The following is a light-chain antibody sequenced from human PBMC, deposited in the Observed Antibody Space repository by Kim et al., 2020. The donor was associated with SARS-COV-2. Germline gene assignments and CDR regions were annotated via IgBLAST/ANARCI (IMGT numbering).Light chain of an antibody. CDR2: KAS. CDR1: QTISSW. V-gene: IGKV1-5*03. CDR3: QQYHSYST. J-gene: IGKJ1*01. Sequence: DIQMTQSPSTLSASVGDGDTITCRASQTISSWLAWYQQRPGKAPKLLIYKASTLESGVPSRFSGSGSGTDFTLTISSLQPDDVATYYCQQYHSYSTFGQGTKVDIK.